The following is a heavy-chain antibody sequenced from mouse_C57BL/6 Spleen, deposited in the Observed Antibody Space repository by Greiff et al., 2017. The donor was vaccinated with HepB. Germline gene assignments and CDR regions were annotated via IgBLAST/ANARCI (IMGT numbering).Heavy chain of an antibody. D-gene: IGHD3-1*01. CDR1: GYSFPDYN. V-gene: IGHV1-39*01. J-gene: IGHJ2*01. CDR3: ARGATLVGDYFDY. Sequence: QLKESGPELVKPGASVKISCKASGYSFPDYNMNWVKQSNGKSLEWIGVINPNYGTTSYNQKFKGKATLTVDQSSSTAYMQLNSLTSEDSAVYYCARGATLVGDYFDYWGQGTTLTVSS. CDR2: INPNYGTT.